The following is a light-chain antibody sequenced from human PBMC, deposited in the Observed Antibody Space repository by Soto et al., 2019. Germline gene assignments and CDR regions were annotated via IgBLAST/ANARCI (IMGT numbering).Light chain of an antibody. CDR1: QSVSSTC. CDR2: GAS. V-gene: IGKV3-20*01. J-gene: IGKJ1*01. CDR3: QQCNSSPWT. Sequence: EIVLTQSPGTLSLSPGQRATLSCRASQSVSSTCLAWYQQKSGQAPSLLIYGASSRATGITDRLSGSGSGTDFALTISILEPEDFVVYYCQQCNSSPWTFGQGTKVEIK.